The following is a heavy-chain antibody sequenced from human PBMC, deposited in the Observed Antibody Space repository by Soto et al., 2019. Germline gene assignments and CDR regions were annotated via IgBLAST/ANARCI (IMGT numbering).Heavy chain of an antibody. J-gene: IGHJ6*02. V-gene: IGHV1-69*01. CDR3: ARSQGSSTSLEIYYYYYYGMDV. Sequence: QVQLVQSGAEVKKPGSSVKVSCKAAGGTFSSYAISWVRQAHGQGLEWMGGIIPISDTTNYAQKFQGRVTITADESTSTAYIELSRLRSAETGVYDCARSQGSSTSLEIYYYYYYGMDVWGQGTTVTVSS. D-gene: IGHD2-2*01. CDR1: GGTFSSYA. CDR2: IIPISDTT.